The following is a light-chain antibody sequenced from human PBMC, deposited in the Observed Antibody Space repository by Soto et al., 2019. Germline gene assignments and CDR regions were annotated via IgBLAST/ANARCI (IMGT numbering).Light chain of an antibody. CDR2: DAS. CDR1: QTVSSN. Sequence: EIVMTQSPATLSVSPGGRVTLSCRASQTVSSNVAWHQQKPGQAPRVLIYDASTRAIGVPDRFSGSGSGTEFTLTISSLQSEEFAVYYCQQYNTWPPFTFCGGTKVDIK. V-gene: IGKV3-15*01. J-gene: IGKJ4*01. CDR3: QQYNTWPPFT.